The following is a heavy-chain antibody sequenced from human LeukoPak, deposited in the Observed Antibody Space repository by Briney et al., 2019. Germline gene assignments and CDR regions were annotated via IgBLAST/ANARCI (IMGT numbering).Heavy chain of an antibody. CDR2: INTNTGNP. Sequence: WASVKVSCKASGYTFTSYAMNWVRQAPGQGLEWMGWINTNTGNPTYAQGFTGRFVFSLDTSVSTAYLQISSLKAEDTAVYYCARGPWGIGDWYFDLWGRGTLVTVSS. D-gene: IGHD3-16*01. V-gene: IGHV7-4-1*02. CDR1: GYTFTSYA. CDR3: ARGPWGIGDWYFDL. J-gene: IGHJ2*01.